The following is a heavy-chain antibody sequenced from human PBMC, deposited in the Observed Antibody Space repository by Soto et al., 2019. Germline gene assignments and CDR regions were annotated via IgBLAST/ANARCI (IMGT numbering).Heavy chain of an antibody. CDR3: ARAAAGRPAAWY. J-gene: IGHJ4*02. CDR1: GFTFGDYY. CDR2: ISSSGSST. V-gene: IGHV3-11*01. D-gene: IGHD6-13*01. Sequence: QVQLVESGGGLVKPGGSLRLSCAASGFTFGDYYMSWIRQAPGKGLEWVSYISSSGSSTYYVDSVRGRFSISRDNAKNSVYLQMDSLGDEDTAVYYCARAAAGRPAAWYWGQGNLVTVSS.